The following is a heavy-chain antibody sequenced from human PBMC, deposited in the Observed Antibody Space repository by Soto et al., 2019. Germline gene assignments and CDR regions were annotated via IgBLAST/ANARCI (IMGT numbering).Heavy chain of an antibody. CDR2: ISHDGINK. Sequence: QVRLVESGGGVVQPGRSLRLSCTASGFSFSSYAMYWFRQPPGEGLEWVAVISHDGINKHYADSVKGRVTVSRDNSNHSLDLQLNSLRGEDTAMYYCARDMSSSDYFVKWFEPWGQGTLVTVSS. D-gene: IGHD4-17*01. CDR1: GFSFSSYA. V-gene: IGHV3-30-3*01. CDR3: ARDMSSSDYFVKWFEP. J-gene: IGHJ5*02.